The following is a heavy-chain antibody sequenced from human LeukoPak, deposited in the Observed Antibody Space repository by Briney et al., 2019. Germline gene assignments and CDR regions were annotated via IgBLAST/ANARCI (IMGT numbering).Heavy chain of an antibody. CDR1: GGSISSYY. D-gene: IGHD1-26*01. J-gene: IGHJ4*02. Sequence: SETRSLTCTVSGGSISSYYWSWIRQPPGKGLEWIAYIYYSGGTNYNPSLKSRVTISVDTSKNQFSLKLSSVTAADTAVYYCARLGFSNSGSYLAPSDYWGQGTLVTVSS. CDR2: IYYSGGT. V-gene: IGHV4-59*08. CDR3: ARLGFSNSGSYLAPSDY.